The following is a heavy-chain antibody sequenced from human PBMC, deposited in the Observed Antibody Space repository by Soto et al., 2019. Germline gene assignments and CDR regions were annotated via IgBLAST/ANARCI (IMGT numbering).Heavy chain of an antibody. CDR1: GGSFSGYY. D-gene: IGHD3-3*01. V-gene: IGHV4-34*01. Sequence: SETLSLTCAVYGGSFSGYYWSWIRQPPGKGLEWIGEINHSGSTNYNPSLKSRVTISVDTSKNQFSLKLSSVTAADMAVYYCARGRLYDFWSGYYTFDYWGQGTLVTVSS. J-gene: IGHJ4*02. CDR3: ARGRLYDFWSGYYTFDY. CDR2: INHSGST.